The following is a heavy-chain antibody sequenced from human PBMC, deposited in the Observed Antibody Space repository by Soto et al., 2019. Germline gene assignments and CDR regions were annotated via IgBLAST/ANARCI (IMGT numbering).Heavy chain of an antibody. Sequence: ASVKVSCKASGYTFTGYYIHWVRQAPGQGLEWMGWVNPHSGGTNYAQKFQGRVTMTRDRSISTAYMELTSLTSDDTAVYYCTRDPSDGPKFDPWGQGTLVTVSS. CDR2: VNPHSGGT. V-gene: IGHV1-2*02. CDR1: GYTFTGYY. D-gene: IGHD4-17*01. CDR3: TRDPSDGPKFDP. J-gene: IGHJ5*02.